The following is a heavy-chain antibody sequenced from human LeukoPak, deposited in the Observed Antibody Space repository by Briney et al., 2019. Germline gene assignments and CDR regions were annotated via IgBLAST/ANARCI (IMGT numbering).Heavy chain of an antibody. CDR2: IFHRGTT. V-gene: IGHV4-38-2*02. D-gene: IGHD3-22*01. CDR3: ARANYYDNSGYSRGAFDI. CDR1: GYSPSSGFY. Sequence: SETLSLTCSVSGYSPSSGFYWGWIRQPPGKGLEGIWSIFHRGTTFYNPSLKSRPSLSVDTSKNPFSLRVSSVTAADRAVYYCARANYYDNSGYSRGAFDIWGQGTMVTVSS. J-gene: IGHJ3*02.